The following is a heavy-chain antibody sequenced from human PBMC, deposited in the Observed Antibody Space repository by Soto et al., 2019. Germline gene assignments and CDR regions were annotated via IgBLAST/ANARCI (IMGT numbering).Heavy chain of an antibody. CDR1: GYSFTSYW. D-gene: IGHD4-4*01. J-gene: IGHJ6*02. V-gene: IGHV5-51*01. CDR2: IYPGDSDT. CDR3: ARPTVTTRAGSRKYYYYGMDV. Sequence: GESLKISCKGSGYSFTSYWIGWVRQMPGKGLEWMGIIYPGDSDTRYSPSFQGQVTISADKSISTAYLQWSSLKASDTAMYYCARPTVTTRAGSRKYYYYGMDVWGQGTTVTVSS.